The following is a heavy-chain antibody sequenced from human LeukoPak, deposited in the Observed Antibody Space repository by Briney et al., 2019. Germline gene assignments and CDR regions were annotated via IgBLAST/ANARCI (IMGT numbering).Heavy chain of an antibody. J-gene: IGHJ5*02. CDR2: INPSGGST. V-gene: IGHV1-46*01. CDR3: ARDNSVEDTAWWFDP. CDR1: GYTFTSYY. D-gene: IGHD4-23*01. Sequence: ASVKVSCKASGYTFTSYYMRWVRQAPGQGLEWMGIINPSGGSTSYAQKFQGRVTMTRDMSTSTDYMELSSPRSEDTAVYYCARDNSVEDTAWWFDPWGQGTLVTVSS.